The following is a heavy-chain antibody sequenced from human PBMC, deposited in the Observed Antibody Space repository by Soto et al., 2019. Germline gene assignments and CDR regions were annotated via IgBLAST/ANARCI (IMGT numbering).Heavy chain of an antibody. J-gene: IGHJ3*02. CDR1: GGSISSTSYY. Sequence: SETLSLTCIVSGGSISSTSYYWGWIRQPPGKGLEWIGTIYYSGGTYYNPSLKSRVTISVDTSKNQFSLRLSSVTAADTAVYYCARLGEMGTNFLDSFDIWGQGTMVTVSS. D-gene: IGHD1-1*01. V-gene: IGHV4-39*01. CDR2: IYYSGGT. CDR3: ARLGEMGTNFLDSFDI.